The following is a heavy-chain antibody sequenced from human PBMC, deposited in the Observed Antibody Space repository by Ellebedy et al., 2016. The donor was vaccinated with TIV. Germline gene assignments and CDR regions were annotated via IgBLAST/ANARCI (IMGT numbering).Heavy chain of an antibody. CDR1: GFPFSNYW. CDR3: ARVEVGRSGPSYGMDV. CDR2: INSDGSST. D-gene: IGHD6-19*01. J-gene: IGHJ6*02. Sequence: PGGSLRLSCAASGFPFSNYWMHWVRQAPGKGLVWVSRINSDGSSTNYADSVKGRFTMSRDNAKNTLYLQMNSLRAEDTAVYYCARVEVGRSGPSYGMDVWGQGTSVTVSS. V-gene: IGHV3-74*01.